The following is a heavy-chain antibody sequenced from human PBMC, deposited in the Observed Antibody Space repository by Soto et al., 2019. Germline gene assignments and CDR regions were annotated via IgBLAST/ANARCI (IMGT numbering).Heavy chain of an antibody. D-gene: IGHD3-3*01. V-gene: IGHV3-74*01. CDR1: GFTFSSYW. Sequence: EVQLVESGGGLVQPGGSLRLSCTASGFTFSSYWMHWVRQAPGKGLVWVSRLNSDGSSTSYADSVKGRFTICRDDAKNTLYLQMSSLRAEDTAVYYCARGGFWNGYSEISHWGQGTLVTVS. J-gene: IGHJ4*02. CDR2: LNSDGSST. CDR3: ARGGFWNGYSEISH.